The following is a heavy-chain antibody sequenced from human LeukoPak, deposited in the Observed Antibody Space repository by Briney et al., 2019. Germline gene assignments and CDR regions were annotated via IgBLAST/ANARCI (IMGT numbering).Heavy chain of an antibody. CDR2: IYYSGST. J-gene: IGHJ4*02. CDR3: ARGQGGSGYYY. Sequence: SSETLSLTCTVSGGSISSYYWSWIRQPPGKGLEWIGYIYYSGSTNYNPSLKSRVTISVDTSKSQFSLRLSSVTAADTAIYYCARGQGGSGYYYWGQGTLVTVSS. V-gene: IGHV4-59*01. CDR1: GGSISSYY. D-gene: IGHD3-22*01.